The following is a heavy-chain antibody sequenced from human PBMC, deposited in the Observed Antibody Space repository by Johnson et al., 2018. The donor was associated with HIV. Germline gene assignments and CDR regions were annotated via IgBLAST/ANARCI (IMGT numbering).Heavy chain of an antibody. Sequence: QVQLVESGGGVVQPGRSLRLSCAASGFTFNSYGMHWVRQAPGKGLEWVAFISYDGSNKHYAHSVKGRYSISIDNTKDTLSLQMNSLSAEDTAVYFCAREDTPFGSPHEGDPFDVWGQGTMVTVSS. CDR1: GFTFNSYG. V-gene: IGHV3-30*03. CDR2: ISYDGSNK. D-gene: IGHD3-16*01. CDR3: AREDTPFGSPHEGDPFDV. J-gene: IGHJ3*01.